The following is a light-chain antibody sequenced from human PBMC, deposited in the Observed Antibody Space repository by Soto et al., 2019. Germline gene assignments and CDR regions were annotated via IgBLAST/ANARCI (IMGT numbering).Light chain of an antibody. J-gene: IGKJ3*01. Sequence: ALRMTQSPSSFSASTGDRVTITCRASQGISSYLAWYQQKPGKAPKLLIYAASTLQSGVPSRFSGSGSGTDFTLTISSLQPEDVATYYCQKYATVPFTFGPGTKVDFK. V-gene: IGKV1-8*01. CDR1: QGISSY. CDR3: QKYATVPFT. CDR2: AAS.